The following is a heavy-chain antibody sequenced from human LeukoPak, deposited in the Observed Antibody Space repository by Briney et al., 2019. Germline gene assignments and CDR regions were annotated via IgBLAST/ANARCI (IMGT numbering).Heavy chain of an antibody. J-gene: IGHJ4*02. Sequence: SGGSLRLSCAASGFTFSSYAMSWVRQAPGKGLEWVSAISGSGGSTYYADSVKGRFTISRDNSKNTLYLQMNSLRAEDTAVYYCAKSSGYSYGSIDYWSQGTLVTVSS. V-gene: IGHV3-23*01. CDR2: ISGSGGST. D-gene: IGHD5-18*01. CDR1: GFTFSSYA. CDR3: AKSSGYSYGSIDY.